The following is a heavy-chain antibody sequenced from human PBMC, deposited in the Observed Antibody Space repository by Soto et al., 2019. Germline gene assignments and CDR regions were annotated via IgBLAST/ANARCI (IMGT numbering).Heavy chain of an antibody. V-gene: IGHV3-30*18. D-gene: IGHD6-19*01. Sequence: PGGSLRLSCAASGFTFSSYGMHWVRQAPGKGLEWVAVISYDGSNKYYADSVKGRFTISRDNSKNTLYLQMNSLRAEDTAVYYCAKDASPIAVAWASFGYYFDYWGQGTLVTVSS. J-gene: IGHJ4*02. CDR3: AKDASPIAVAWASFGYYFDY. CDR1: GFTFSSYG. CDR2: ISYDGSNK.